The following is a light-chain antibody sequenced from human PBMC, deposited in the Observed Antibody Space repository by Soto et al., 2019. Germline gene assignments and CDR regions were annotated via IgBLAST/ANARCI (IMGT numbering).Light chain of an antibody. J-gene: IGKJ4*01. V-gene: IGKV1-27*01. CDR1: QDIGNF. Sequence: DIQMTQSPSSLSAFVGDRVTITCRASQDIGNFLAWYQQKPGKVPKLLIYAASTLQSGVPSRFSGSGSGTDFTLIISSLQPEDVATYYCQKCKVAPFTFGGGTKVEIK. CDR2: AAS. CDR3: QKCKVAPFT.